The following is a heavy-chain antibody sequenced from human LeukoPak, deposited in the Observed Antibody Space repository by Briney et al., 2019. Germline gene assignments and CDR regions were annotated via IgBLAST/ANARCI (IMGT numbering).Heavy chain of an antibody. J-gene: IGHJ4*02. CDR2: IYGGGNT. V-gene: IGHV3-53*01. CDR1: GFTVSSNY. CDR3: AAHYGSGTYYTFSFDY. D-gene: IGHD3-10*01. Sequence: GESLRLSCAASGFTVSSNYMTWVRQAPGKGLEWISVIYGGGNTYYADSVKGRFTISRDNSKNTLYLQMNSLRAEDTAVYYCAAHYGSGTYYTFSFDYWGQGTLVTVSS.